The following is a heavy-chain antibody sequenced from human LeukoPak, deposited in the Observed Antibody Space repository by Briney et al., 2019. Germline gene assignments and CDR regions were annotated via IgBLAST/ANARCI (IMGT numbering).Heavy chain of an antibody. V-gene: IGHV1-8*01. CDR2: MNPNSDKT. CDR1: GYTFTSYD. D-gene: IGHD5-24*01. CDR3: ARELRRDAY. Sequence: ASVKVSCKASGYTFTSYDINWVRQATGQGLEWMGYMNPNSDKTEFAQKFQGRVTMTADTSISTAYMELSSLTSEDTAVYYCARELRRDAYWVQGTLVTVSS. J-gene: IGHJ4*02.